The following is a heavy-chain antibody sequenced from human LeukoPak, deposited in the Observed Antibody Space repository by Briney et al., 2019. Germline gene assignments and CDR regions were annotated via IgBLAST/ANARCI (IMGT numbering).Heavy chain of an antibody. CDR2: IYPGDSDT. D-gene: IGHD2-2*01. V-gene: IGHV5-51*01. J-gene: IGHJ5*02. CDR1: GYSITSYW. Sequence: GESLNISCTGSGYSITSYWIGGLRQTPRKRQGWIGIIYPGDSDTRYSPSFQGQVTISADKSISTAYLQWSSLKASDTAMYYCARRYCSSTSCSALFDPWGQGTLVTVSS. CDR3: ARRYCSSTSCSALFDP.